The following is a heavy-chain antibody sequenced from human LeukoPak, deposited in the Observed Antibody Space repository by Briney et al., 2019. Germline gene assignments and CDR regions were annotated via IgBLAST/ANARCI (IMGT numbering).Heavy chain of an antibody. J-gene: IGHJ4*02. CDR1: GGSFSGYY. Sequence: PSETLSLTCAVYGGSFSGYYWSWTRQPPGKGLEWIGEINHSGSTNYNPSLKSRVTISVDTSKNQFSLKLSSVTAADTAVYYCASLIAAAGTEVDYWGQGPLVTVSS. D-gene: IGHD6-13*01. CDR3: ASLIAAAGTEVDY. V-gene: IGHV4-34*01. CDR2: INHSGST.